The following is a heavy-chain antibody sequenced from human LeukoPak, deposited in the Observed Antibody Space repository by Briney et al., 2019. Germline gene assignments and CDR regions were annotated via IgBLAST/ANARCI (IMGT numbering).Heavy chain of an antibody. V-gene: IGHV4-59*12. CDR3: SREQYIIGGSGWFGMDV. CDR2: IHQSGTT. Sequence: SETLSLTCSVSGGSLSTYYWTWTRQPPGKGLEWIGYIHQSGTTEFNPSLKSRVTMSLDTSRNQFSLRMSTVSAADTAVYYCSREQYIIGGSGWFGMDVWGHGTTVTVSS. J-gene: IGHJ6*02. D-gene: IGHD6-19*01. CDR1: GGSLSTYY.